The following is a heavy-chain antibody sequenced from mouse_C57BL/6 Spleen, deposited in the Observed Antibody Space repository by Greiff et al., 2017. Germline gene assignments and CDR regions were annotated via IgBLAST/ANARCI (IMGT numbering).Heavy chain of an antibody. D-gene: IGHD2-3*01. CDR2: INPNNGGT. CDR1: GYTFTDYN. J-gene: IGHJ2*01. CDR3: ANPIYDGYLDY. V-gene: IGHV1-22*01. Sequence: VQLQQSGPELVKPGASVKMSCKASGYTFTDYNMHWVKQSHGKSLEWIGYINPNNGGTSYNQKFKGKDTLTVNKSSSTAYMELRSLTSEDSAVYYCANPIYDGYLDYWGQGTTLTVSS.